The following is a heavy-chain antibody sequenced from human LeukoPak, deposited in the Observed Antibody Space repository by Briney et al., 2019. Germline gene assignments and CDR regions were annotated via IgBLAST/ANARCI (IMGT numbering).Heavy chain of an antibody. Sequence: GRSLRLSCAASGFTFSSYAMHWVRQAPGKGLEWVAVISSDGSNKYYADSVKGRFTISRDNSKNTLYLQMNSLRAEDTAVYYCARARSWELPPGYWGQGTPVTVSS. CDR1: GFTFSSYA. CDR3: ARARSWELPPGY. CDR2: ISSDGSNK. V-gene: IGHV3-30-3*01. J-gene: IGHJ4*02. D-gene: IGHD1-26*01.